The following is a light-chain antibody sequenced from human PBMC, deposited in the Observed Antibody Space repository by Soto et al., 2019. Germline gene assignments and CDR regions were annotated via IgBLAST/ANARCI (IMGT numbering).Light chain of an antibody. J-gene: IGKJ2*01. Sequence: DIQMTQSPSSLSAFVGDRVSITCRASQSINNYLNWYQQKPGKAPKLLIHAASSVQSGVPLRFSVSGSGTDFTLTISNLQPEDFATYFCQQSFSTPMYTFGQGTKLQIK. CDR2: AAS. CDR3: QQSFSTPMYT. V-gene: IGKV1-39*01. CDR1: QSINNY.